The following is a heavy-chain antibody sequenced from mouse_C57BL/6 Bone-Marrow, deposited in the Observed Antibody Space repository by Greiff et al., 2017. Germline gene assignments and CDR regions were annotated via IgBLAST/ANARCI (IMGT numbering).Heavy chain of an antibody. J-gene: IGHJ2*01. CDR1: GFTFSNYW. D-gene: IGHD1-1*01. Sequence: EVQGVESGGGLVQPGGSMKLSCVASGFTFSNYWMNWVRQSPEKGLEWVAQIRLKSDNYATHYAGSVKGRFTISRDYSKSSVYLQMNNLRAEDTGIYYCTGDYGSSYRYFDYWGQGTTLTVSS. V-gene: IGHV6-3*01. CDR2: IRLKSDNYAT. CDR3: TGDYGSSYRYFDY.